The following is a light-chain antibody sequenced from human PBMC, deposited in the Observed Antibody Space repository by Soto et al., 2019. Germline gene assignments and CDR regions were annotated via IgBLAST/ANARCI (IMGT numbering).Light chain of an antibody. V-gene: IGLV2-14*03. CDR1: SSDVGGYNY. CDR3: SSYTSSPTDV. Sequence: QSALTQPASVSGSPGQSITISCTGTSSDVGGYNYVSWYQHHPGKAPKLMIYDVSNRPSGVSNRFSASKSGNTASLTISGLQAEDEADYYCSSYTSSPTDVFGTGTKLTVL. CDR2: DVS. J-gene: IGLJ1*01.